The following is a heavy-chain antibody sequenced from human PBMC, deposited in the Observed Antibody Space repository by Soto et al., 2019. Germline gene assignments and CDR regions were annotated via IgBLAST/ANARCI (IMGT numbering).Heavy chain of an antibody. CDR1: GDRVSSNSAA. V-gene: IGHV6-1*01. J-gene: IGHJ3*01. D-gene: IGHD6-6*01. CDR3: AKGSSSSAFDF. CDR2: TYYRSKWYN. Sequence: SQTLSITCDISGDRVSSNSAAWNWIRHSPSRGLEWLGRTYYRSKWYNDYVESVRSRIIINPDISKNQFSLQLNSVTPEDTAMYYCAKGSSSSAFDFWGQGTMVTVSS.